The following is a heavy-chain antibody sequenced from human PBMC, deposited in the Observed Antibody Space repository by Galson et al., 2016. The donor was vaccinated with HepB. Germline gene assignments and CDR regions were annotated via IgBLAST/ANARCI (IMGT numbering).Heavy chain of an antibody. V-gene: IGHV3-23*01. CDR3: AKRGQQLGKDAFDV. J-gene: IGHJ3*01. CDR2: ISGSGGIT. Sequence: SLRLSCAASGFTFSNYAMNWVRQAPGKGLEWVSGISGSGGITYYADSVKGRFSISRDNSKKTLYLQMISLRAEDTAVYYCAKRGQQLGKDAFDVWGQGTLVTVSS. D-gene: IGHD6-13*01. CDR1: GFTFSNYA.